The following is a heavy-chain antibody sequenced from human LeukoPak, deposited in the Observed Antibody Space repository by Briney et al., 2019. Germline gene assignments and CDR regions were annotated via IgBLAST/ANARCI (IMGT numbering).Heavy chain of an antibody. D-gene: IGHD6-13*01. Sequence: ASVKVSCKASGYTFTGYYMHWVRQAPGQGLEWMGWINPNSGGTNYAQKFQGRVTMTRDTSISTAYMELSGLRSDDTAVYYCARDRYSSSWPVDYWGQGTLVTVSS. J-gene: IGHJ4*02. CDR2: INPNSGGT. CDR1: GYTFTGYY. V-gene: IGHV1-2*02. CDR3: ARDRYSSSWPVDY.